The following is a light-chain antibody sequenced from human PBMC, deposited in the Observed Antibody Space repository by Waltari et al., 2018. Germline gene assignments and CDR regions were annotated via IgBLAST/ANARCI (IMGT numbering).Light chain of an antibody. CDR1: QGVSNN. V-gene: IGKV3-11*01. CDR3: QQRTSWPPGLS. Sequence: EIVLTQSPATLSLSPGERATLSCRASQGVSNNLAWYQQKPGQAPRLLIYDVSSRATGIPARISARGAGTDFTLTISSLEPEDSAVYYCQQRTSWPPGLSFGGGTNVEIK. CDR2: DVS. J-gene: IGKJ4*01.